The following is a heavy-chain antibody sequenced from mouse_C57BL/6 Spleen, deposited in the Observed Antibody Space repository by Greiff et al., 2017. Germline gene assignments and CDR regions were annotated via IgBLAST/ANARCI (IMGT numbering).Heavy chain of an antibody. D-gene: IGHD2-1*01. CDR3: ATYGNYGGGLFDY. Sequence: VQLQQSGPELVKPGASVKIPCKASGYTFTDYNMDWVKQSHGKSLEWIGDINPNNGGPIYNQKFKGKATLTVDKSSSTAYMELRSLTAEDTAVYYCATYGNYGGGLFDYWGQGTTLTVSS. CDR2: INPNNGGP. V-gene: IGHV1-18*01. J-gene: IGHJ2*01. CDR1: GYTFTDYN.